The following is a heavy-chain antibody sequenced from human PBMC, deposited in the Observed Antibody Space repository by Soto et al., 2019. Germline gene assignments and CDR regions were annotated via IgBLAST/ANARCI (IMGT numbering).Heavy chain of an antibody. D-gene: IGHD3-9*01. CDR3: AREDFLTPRPFGH. CDR2: ILPIFGPP. V-gene: IGHV1-69*01. J-gene: IGHJ4*02. CDR1: GGTATNYG. Sequence: QVQLVQSGAEVKKTGSSVKISCTSSGGTATNYGVSWVRQAPGQGLEWMGGILPIFGPPNYAQKFQDRLTITADETTSTIYMELTGLTSDDTAIYFCAREDFLTPRPFGHWGQGTLVTVSS.